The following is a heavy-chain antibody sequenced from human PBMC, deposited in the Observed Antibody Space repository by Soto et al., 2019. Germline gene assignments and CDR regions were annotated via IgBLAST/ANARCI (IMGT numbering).Heavy chain of an antibody. D-gene: IGHD5-12*01. V-gene: IGHV3-11*01. CDR3: ARRLRRYNPMVDY. J-gene: IGHJ4*02. Sequence: GGSLRLSCAASGFTFSDYYMSWIRQAPGKGLEWVSYISSSGSTIYYADSVKGRFTISRDNAKNSLYLQMNSLRAEDTAVYYCARRLRRYNPMVDYWGQGTLVTVSS. CDR1: GFTFSDYY. CDR2: ISSSGSTI.